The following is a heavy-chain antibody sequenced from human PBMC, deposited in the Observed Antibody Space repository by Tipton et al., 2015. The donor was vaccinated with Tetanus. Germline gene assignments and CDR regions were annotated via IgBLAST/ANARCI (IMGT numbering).Heavy chain of an antibody. V-gene: IGHV4-61*08. Sequence: TLSLTCAVSGVSIRNGGYSWNWIRQSPGKGLEWLAYISNSGRTNSNYDLKSRITISQDTSKKQFFLSLTSVTAADTAVYYCARANYDFARKGPFDSWGQGTQVVVSS. D-gene: IGHD3-3*01. CDR3: ARANYDFARKGPFDS. CDR2: ISNSGRT. CDR1: GVSIRNGGYS. J-gene: IGHJ4*02.